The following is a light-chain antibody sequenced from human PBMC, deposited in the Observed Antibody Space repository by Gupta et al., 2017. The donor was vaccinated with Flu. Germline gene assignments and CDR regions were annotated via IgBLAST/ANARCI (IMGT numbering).Light chain of an antibody. CDR2: KAS. CDR1: QSISSW. V-gene: IGKV1-5*03. CDR3: QQYNSYLYS. Sequence: DIHMTQSPSTLSASVGDRVTITCRASQSISSWLDWYQQKPGKAPKLLIYKASSLESGVPSRFSGSGSGTEFTLTISSVQADDFATYYCQQYNSYLYSFGQGTKLEIK. J-gene: IGKJ2*03.